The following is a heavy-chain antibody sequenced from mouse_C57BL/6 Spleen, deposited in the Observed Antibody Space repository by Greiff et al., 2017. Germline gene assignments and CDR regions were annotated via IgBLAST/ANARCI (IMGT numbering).Heavy chain of an antibody. Sequence: EVQVVESEGGLVQPGSSMKLSCTASGFTFSDYYMAWVRQVPEKGLEWVANINYDGSSTYYLDSLKSRFIISRDNAKNILYLQMSSLKSEDTAAYYCARSSRREFDYWGQGTTLTVSS. CDR3: ARSSRREFDY. J-gene: IGHJ2*01. CDR1: GFTFSDYY. CDR2: INYDGSST. V-gene: IGHV5-16*01. D-gene: IGHD2-12*01.